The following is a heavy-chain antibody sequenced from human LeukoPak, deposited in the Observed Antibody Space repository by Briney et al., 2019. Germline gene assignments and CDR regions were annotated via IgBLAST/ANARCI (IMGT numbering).Heavy chain of an antibody. CDR2: ISSSGSSI. CDR3: ARKYCSTTSCLFDY. V-gene: IGHV3-48*03. D-gene: IGHD2-2*01. J-gene: IGHJ4*02. Sequence: PGGSLRLSCAASGFTISSYEMNWVRQAPGKGLEWVSYISSSGSSIYYADSVKGRFTISRDNAKNSLYLRMNSLRAEDTAVYYCARKYCSTTSCLFDYWGQGTLVTVSS. CDR1: GFTISSYE.